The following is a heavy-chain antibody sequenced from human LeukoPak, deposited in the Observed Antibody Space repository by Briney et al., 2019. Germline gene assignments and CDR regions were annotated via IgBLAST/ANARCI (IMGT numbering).Heavy chain of an antibody. CDR3: ARVTTTVKGNWFDP. CDR1: GYIFTTYG. J-gene: IGHJ5*02. Sequence: ASVTVSCKASGYIFTTYGITWVRQAPGQGLEWMGWINPNSGGTNYAQKFQGRVTMTRDTSISTAYMELSRLRSDDTAVYYCARVTTTVKGNWFDPWGQGTLVTVSS. V-gene: IGHV1-2*02. CDR2: INPNSGGT. D-gene: IGHD4-17*01.